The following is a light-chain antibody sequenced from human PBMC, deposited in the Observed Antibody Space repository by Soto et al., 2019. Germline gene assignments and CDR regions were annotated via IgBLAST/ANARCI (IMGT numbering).Light chain of an antibody. CDR3: LQDYDYPYT. CDR1: QGIRDD. J-gene: IGKJ2*01. V-gene: IGKV1-6*01. Sequence: AIQMTQSPSSLSASVGDRVTITCRASQGIRDDLAWYHQRPGKAPKLLIYAASNFQSGVPSRFSGSGSGTDFTLIISSLPPEDFATYYCLQDYDYPYTFGQGTKLEIK. CDR2: AAS.